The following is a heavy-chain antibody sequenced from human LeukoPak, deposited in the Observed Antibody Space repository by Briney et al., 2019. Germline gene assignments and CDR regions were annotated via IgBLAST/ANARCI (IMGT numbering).Heavy chain of an antibody. J-gene: IGHJ6*02. CDR2: ISYDGSNK. Sequence: GGSLRLSCAASGFTFSSYAMHWVRQAPGKGLEWVAVISYDGSNKYYADSVKGRFTISRDNAKNSLYLQMSNLRAEDTAVYFCAREGGLDVWGQGATVTVSS. CDR1: GFTFSSYA. V-gene: IGHV3-30-3*01. CDR3: AREGGLDV.